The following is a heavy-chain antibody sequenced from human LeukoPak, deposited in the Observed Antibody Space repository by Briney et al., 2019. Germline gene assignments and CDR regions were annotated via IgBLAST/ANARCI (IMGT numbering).Heavy chain of an antibody. V-gene: IGHV3-23*01. CDR2: ISGRGGSA. Sequence: PGGSLRLSCAASGFTFSNYAMNWVRQAPGKGLEWVSAISGRGGSAYYADSVKGRFTISRDNSKNTLYLQMNSLRAEDTAVYYCAKRAVSYSYYYVDVWGKGTTVTVSS. CDR3: AKRAVSYSYYYVDV. J-gene: IGHJ6*03. CDR1: GFTFSNYA.